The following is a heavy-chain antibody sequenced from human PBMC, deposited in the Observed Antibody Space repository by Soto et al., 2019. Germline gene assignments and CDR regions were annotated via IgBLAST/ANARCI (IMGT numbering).Heavy chain of an antibody. J-gene: IGHJ6*03. CDR3: ARGIQYCSSTSCLFGYYYYYMDV. V-gene: IGHV1-69*13. D-gene: IGHD2-2*01. CDR1: GGTFSSYA. CDR2: IIPIFGTA. Sequence: SVKVSCKASGGTFSSYAISWVRQAPGQGLEWMGGIIPIFGTANYAQKFQGRVTITADESTSTAYMELSSLRSEDTAVYYCARGIQYCSSTSCLFGYYYYYMDVWGKGTTVTVSS.